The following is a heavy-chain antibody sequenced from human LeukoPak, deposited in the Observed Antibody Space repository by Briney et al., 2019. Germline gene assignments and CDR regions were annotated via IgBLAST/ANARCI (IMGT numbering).Heavy chain of an antibody. J-gene: IGHJ6*03. CDR1: GVSITSSY. V-gene: IGHV4-4*07. CDR3: ARVGLGVGRYYYMDV. CDR2: IFASGST. Sequence: NPSETLSLTCTVSGVSITSSYWSWIRQPAGKGLEWIGQIFASGSTNYNSSLRSRVTMSVDTSKNQFSLRLNSVAAADTAVYYCARVGLGVGRYYYMDVWGEGTTVTVSS. D-gene: IGHD2-8*01.